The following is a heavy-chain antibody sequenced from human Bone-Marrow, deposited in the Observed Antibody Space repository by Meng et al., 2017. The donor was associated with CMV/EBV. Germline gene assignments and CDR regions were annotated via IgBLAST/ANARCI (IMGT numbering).Heavy chain of an antibody. J-gene: IGHJ5*02. CDR1: GYTFTSYY. CDR3: ATTDSYGYWFDP. CDR2: ISAYNGNT. V-gene: IGHV1-18*04. D-gene: IGHD5-18*01. Sequence: ASVKVSCKASGYTFTSYYMHWVRQAPGQGLEWMGWISAYNGNTNYAQKLQGRVTMTTDTSTSTAYMELRSLRSDDTAVYYCATTDSYGYWFDPWGQGTLVTVSS.